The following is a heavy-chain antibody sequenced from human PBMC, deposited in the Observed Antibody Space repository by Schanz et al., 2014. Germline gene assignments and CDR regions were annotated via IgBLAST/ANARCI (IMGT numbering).Heavy chain of an antibody. CDR2: IVPIAGIT. CDR3: AREVGLYDRGWFDP. J-gene: IGHJ5*02. V-gene: IGHV1-46*01. Sequence: QVQLVQSGAEVKKSGASVKVSCKASGYTFTGHHMHWVRQAPGQGLEWMGRIVPIAGITNYAQRFQGRVTITADKSSDTAYMELSSLRSEDTAVYYCAREVGLYDRGWFDPWGQGTLVTVSS. CDR1: GYTFTGHH. D-gene: IGHD3-22*01.